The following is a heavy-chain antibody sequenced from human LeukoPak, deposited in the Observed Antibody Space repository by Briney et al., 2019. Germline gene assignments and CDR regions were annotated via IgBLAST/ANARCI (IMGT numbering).Heavy chain of an antibody. J-gene: IGHJ3*02. V-gene: IGHV1-69*13. Sequence: SVKVSCKASGGTFSSYAISWVRQAPGQGLEWMGGIIPIFGTANYAQKFQGRVTITADESTSTAYMELSSLRSEDTAVYYCARQTMAGGNAFDIWGQGTLVTVSS. CDR3: ARQTMAGGNAFDI. CDR2: IIPIFGTA. D-gene: IGHD3-16*01. CDR1: GGTFSSYA.